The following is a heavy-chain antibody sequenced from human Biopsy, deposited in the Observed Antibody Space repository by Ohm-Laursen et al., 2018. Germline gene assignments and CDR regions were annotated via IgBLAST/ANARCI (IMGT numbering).Heavy chain of an antibody. CDR1: GNTFATYH. J-gene: IGHJ6*02. V-gene: IGHV1-46*01. D-gene: IGHD5-24*01. CDR3: ARAGVGSDGTDSYYYGMDV. Sequence: GASVKVSCNASGNTFATYHIHWVRQAPGQGLEWVGVISPSGATTSFSQKFQGRITMTRDTSTGTVYMDLNSLGSEDTAVYYCARAGVGSDGTDSYYYGMDVWGPGTTVTVSS. CDR2: ISPSGATT.